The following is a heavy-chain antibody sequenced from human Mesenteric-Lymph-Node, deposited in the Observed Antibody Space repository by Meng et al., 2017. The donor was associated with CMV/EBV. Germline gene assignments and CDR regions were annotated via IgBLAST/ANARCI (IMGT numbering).Heavy chain of an antibody. Sequence: NSAAWNWIRQSPSRGLDWLGRTYYRSKWNNDYAVSVKSRITINPDTSKNQFSLQLNSVTPEDTAVYYCARDPRLGLIAVAVQGYFDLWGRGTLVTVSS. J-gene: IGHJ2*01. V-gene: IGHV6-1*01. D-gene: IGHD6-19*01. CDR3: ARDPRLGLIAVAVQGYFDL. CDR2: TYYRSKWNN. CDR1: NSAA.